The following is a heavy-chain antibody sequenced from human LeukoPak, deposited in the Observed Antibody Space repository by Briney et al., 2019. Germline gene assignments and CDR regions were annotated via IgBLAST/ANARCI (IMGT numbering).Heavy chain of an antibody. Sequence: ASVKVSCKASGYTFTSYGISWVRQAPGQGLEWMGWISAYNGNTNYAQKLQGRVTMTTDTSTSTAYMELRSLRSDDTALYYCARAEGLYYYDSSGYPTGAFDIWGQGTMVAVSS. CDR1: GYTFTSYG. CDR3: ARAEGLYYYDSSGYPTGAFDI. V-gene: IGHV1-18*01. CDR2: ISAYNGNT. J-gene: IGHJ3*02. D-gene: IGHD3-22*01.